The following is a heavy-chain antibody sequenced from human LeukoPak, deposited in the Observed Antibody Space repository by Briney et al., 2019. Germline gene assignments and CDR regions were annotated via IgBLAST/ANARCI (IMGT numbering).Heavy chain of an antibody. Sequence: ASVKVSCKALGYTFTDHYFHWLRQAPGQGIEWMGWIHPGRGDTNIAQKFQDRVSFTRDMSISTAYMELSRLTSDDTAVYYCARDHNWGPDYWGQGTLVSVSS. J-gene: IGHJ4*02. D-gene: IGHD7-27*01. CDR3: ARDHNWGPDY. V-gene: IGHV1-2*02. CDR1: GYTFTDHY. CDR2: IHPGRGDT.